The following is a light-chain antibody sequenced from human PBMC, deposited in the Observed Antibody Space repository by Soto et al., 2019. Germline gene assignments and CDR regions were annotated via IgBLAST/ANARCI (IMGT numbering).Light chain of an antibody. J-gene: IGKJ3*01. V-gene: IGKV3-20*01. Sequence: EIVLTQSPGTLSVSLGERATLSCRASQSVSSSYLAWYQQKAGQPPRLLIYAASTRATGIPDRFSGSGSGADFTLTINRLEPEDIAVYYCQQYDGSLFTFGPGTKVDIK. CDR2: AAS. CDR3: QQYDGSLFT. CDR1: QSVSSSY.